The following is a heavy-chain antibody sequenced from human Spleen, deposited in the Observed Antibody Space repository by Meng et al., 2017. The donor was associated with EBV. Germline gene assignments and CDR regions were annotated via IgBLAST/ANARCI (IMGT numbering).Heavy chain of an antibody. CDR2: IYWNGEI. CDR3: ARRPGSPASRFDY. D-gene: IGHD6-13*01. CDR1: GFSLTTSGVG. Sequence: PLKESGPALVNPTRTLPVTCTFSGFSLTTSGVGVAWIRQPPGKALEWLALIYWNGEIRYSPSLKSRLTVTRDTSKNQVVLTMTNMDPVDTATYYCARRPGSPASRFDYWGQGTLVTVSS. J-gene: IGHJ4*02. V-gene: IGHV2-5*01.